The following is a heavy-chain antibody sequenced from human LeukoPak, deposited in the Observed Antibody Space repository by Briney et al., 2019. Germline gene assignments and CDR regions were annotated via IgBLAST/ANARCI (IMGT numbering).Heavy chain of an antibody. J-gene: IGHJ6*04. V-gene: IGHV3-9*01. CDR1: GFTFDDYA. Sequence: GGSLRLSCAASGFTFDDYAMHWVRQAPGKGLEWVSGISWNSGSIGYADSVKGRFTISRDNAKNSLYLQMNSLRAEDTAVYYCARIGPYYDFWSGYPMDVWGKGTTVTVSS. CDR2: ISWNSGSI. D-gene: IGHD3-3*01. CDR3: ARIGPYYDFWSGYPMDV.